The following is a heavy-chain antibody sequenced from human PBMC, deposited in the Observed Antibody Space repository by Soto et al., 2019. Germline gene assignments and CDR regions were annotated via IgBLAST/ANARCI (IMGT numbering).Heavy chain of an antibody. CDR2: IDPSDSYT. Sequence: AGESLKISCKGSGYSFTSYWISWVRQMPGKGLEWMGRIDPSDSYTNYSPSFQGHVTISADKSISTAYLQWSSLKASDTAMYYCARLSKVVVAVYGMDVWGQGTTVTVSS. D-gene: IGHD2-15*01. CDR3: ARLSKVVVAVYGMDV. CDR1: GYSFTSYW. V-gene: IGHV5-10-1*01. J-gene: IGHJ6*02.